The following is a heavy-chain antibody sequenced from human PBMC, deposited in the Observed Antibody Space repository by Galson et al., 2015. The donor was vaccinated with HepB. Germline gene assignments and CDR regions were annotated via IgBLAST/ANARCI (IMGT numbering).Heavy chain of an antibody. Sequence: SVKVSCKASGYSFMRYHMHWVRQAPGQGLEWMGWINGGNGDTKYSQKFQGRLTISRDISASTAYMDLSSLRSEDTAVYYCARVGFDYDSGAFRGLWHWGRGTLVTVSS. CDR1: GYSFMRYH. CDR2: INGGNGDT. CDR3: ARVGFDYDSGAFRGLWH. J-gene: IGHJ4*02. V-gene: IGHV1-3*01. D-gene: IGHD3-22*01.